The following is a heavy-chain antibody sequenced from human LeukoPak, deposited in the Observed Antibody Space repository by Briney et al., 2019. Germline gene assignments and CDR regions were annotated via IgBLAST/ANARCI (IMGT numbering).Heavy chain of an antibody. CDR3: ASGGSYFGY. CDR1: GFTFSSYW. Sequence: GGSLRLSCEGSGFTFSSYWMSWVRQAPGKGLEWVANIKQDGSEKYYVDSVKGRFTISRDNAKNSLFLQMNSLRADDTAVYYCASGGSYFGYWGQGTLVTVFS. V-gene: IGHV3-7*05. J-gene: IGHJ4*02. CDR2: IKQDGSEK.